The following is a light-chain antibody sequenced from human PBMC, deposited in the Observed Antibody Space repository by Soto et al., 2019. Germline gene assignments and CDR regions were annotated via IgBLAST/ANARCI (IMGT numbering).Light chain of an antibody. J-gene: IGKJ1*01. CDR3: QQYHSMGT. V-gene: IGKV4-1*01. Sequence: DIVMTQSPDSLAVSLGERATINCKSSQSVLYSSNNKNYLAWYQQKPGQPPKLLIYWASTRESGVPDRFSGSGSGTDFTLTISSLQAEDVAVYYCQQYHSMGTFGQGTKVEIK. CDR2: WAS. CDR1: QSVLYSSNNKNY.